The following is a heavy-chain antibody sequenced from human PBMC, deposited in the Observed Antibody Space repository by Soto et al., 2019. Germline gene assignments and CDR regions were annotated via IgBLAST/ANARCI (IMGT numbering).Heavy chain of an antibody. CDR2: ISGSGGST. CDR3: AKSVADSPTDRARIFDL. D-gene: IGHD6-19*01. V-gene: IGHV3-23*01. CDR1: GFTFTSYA. Sequence: EVQLFESGGGLVQPGGSLRLSCAAPGFTFTSYALSWVRQAPGKGLEWVSTISGSGGSTYYADSVKGRFTISRDNSRNTLYLQMNSLRAEDTAVYYCAKSVADSPTDRARIFDLWGRGTLVTVSS. J-gene: IGHJ2*01.